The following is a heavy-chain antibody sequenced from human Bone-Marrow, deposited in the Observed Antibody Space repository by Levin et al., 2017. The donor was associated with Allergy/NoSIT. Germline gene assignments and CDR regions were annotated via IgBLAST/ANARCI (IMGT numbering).Heavy chain of an antibody. CDR1: GGSISNSY. J-gene: IGHJ6*02. CDR3: DSLGYTISYYDYAMDV. CDR2: IKNSGTT. Sequence: SQTLSLTCSVSGGSISNSYWSWIRQAPGKGLEWNGYIKNSGTTKYNPSLNSRVTISADTSKNQVSLRLTSVTAADTAVYYCDSLGYTISYYDYAMDVWGQGTTVTVSS. D-gene: IGHD5-12*01. V-gene: IGHV4-59*01.